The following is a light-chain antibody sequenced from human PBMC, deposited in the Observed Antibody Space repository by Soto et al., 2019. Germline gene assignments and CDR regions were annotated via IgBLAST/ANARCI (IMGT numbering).Light chain of an antibody. Sequence: DIVMTQSPATLSVSPGETAALSCRAGQSVERNFAWYQQKPGQAPRLLIYGASTTAADIPAMFRGSGSGTECTLTISSMQSEDFAIYYCQQYNKWPYTFGQGTKLEIK. CDR3: QQYNKWPYT. J-gene: IGKJ2*01. CDR2: GAS. CDR1: QSVERN. V-gene: IGKV3-15*01.